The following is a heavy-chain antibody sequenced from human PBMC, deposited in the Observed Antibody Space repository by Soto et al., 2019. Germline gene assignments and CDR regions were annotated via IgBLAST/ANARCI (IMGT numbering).Heavy chain of an antibody. CDR2: IYYGGTT. V-gene: IGHV4-38-2*01. CDR3: ARGWYYFDF. J-gene: IGHJ4*02. D-gene: IGHD2-15*01. Sequence: SLTCDVSVEPMTGGYYCGWIRQSPGKGLEWIGSIYYGGTTYYNPSLRSRLAISIDTSKNQFSLRLSSVTAADTALYYCARGWYYFDFWGQGTLVTVSS. CDR1: VEPMTGGYY.